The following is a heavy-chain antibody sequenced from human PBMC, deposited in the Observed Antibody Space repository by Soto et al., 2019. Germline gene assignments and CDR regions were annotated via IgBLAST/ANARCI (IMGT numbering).Heavy chain of an antibody. J-gene: IGHJ6*02. D-gene: IGHD6-13*01. CDR1: DGSFTGFH. V-gene: IGHV4-34*01. Sequence: SLTCSVYDGSFTGFHCTWILLPPGKGLEWIGEIKHSGSTNYNPSLKSRVTISVDTSKNQFSLKLSSVTAADTAVYYCARDYPPEWSSSWSRPGYYYYGMDVWGQGTKVTVSS. CDR2: IKHSGST. CDR3: ARDYPPEWSSSWSRPGYYYYGMDV.